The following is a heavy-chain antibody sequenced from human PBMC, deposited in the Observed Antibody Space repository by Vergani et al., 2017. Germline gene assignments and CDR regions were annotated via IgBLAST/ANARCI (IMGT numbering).Heavy chain of an antibody. CDR2: IYSTGST. CDR1: GDSISSGVYY. Sequence: QVQLQESGPGLVKPSQTLSLTCSVSGDSISSGVYYWNWIRQHPGKGLEWIGYIYSTGSTHHNPSLRRRINMSVDTSKNQFSLKLNSVTAADTAMYYCTRHVPCGDGACLHFVHWGQGTQVTVSS. D-gene: IGHD2-21*01. J-gene: IGHJ4*02. CDR3: TRHVPCGDGACLHFVH. V-gene: IGHV4-31*03.